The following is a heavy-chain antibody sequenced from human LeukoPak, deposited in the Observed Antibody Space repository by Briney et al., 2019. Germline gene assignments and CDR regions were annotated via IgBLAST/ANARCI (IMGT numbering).Heavy chain of an antibody. CDR3: ARDVGIPGRGNGLDY. D-gene: IGHD2-8*01. CDR1: GYTFTDYY. Sequence: GASVTVSSKSSGYTFTDYYIHWVRQAPGQGPEWMGLMNPTSGGTEYTQKFQGRVSMTRDTSTSTAYLELSNLRSDDTAIYYCARDVGIPGRGNGLDYWGQGTLVTVSS. J-gene: IGHJ4*02. CDR2: MNPTSGGT. V-gene: IGHV1-2*02.